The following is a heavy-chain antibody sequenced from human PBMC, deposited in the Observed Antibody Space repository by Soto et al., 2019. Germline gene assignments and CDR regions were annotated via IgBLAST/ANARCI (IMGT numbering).Heavy chain of an antibody. CDR3: ASAAPFNYGGNSGFDF. D-gene: IGHD4-17*01. Sequence: GGSLRLSCAASGFTFSNNWIHWVRQAPGKGLVWVSGIKSDGSTTTYADSVKGRFTISRDNAKNTLYLQMNSLRAEDTAVYYCASAAPFNYGGNSGFDFWGQGTLVSVSS. V-gene: IGHV3-74*03. J-gene: IGHJ4*02. CDR1: GFTFSNNW. CDR2: IKSDGSTT.